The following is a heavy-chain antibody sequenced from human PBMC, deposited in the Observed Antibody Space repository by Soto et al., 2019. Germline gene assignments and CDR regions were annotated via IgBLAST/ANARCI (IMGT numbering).Heavy chain of an antibody. CDR1: GGSIISYY. CDR2: IYYSGST. D-gene: IGHD3-10*01. V-gene: IGHV4-59*08. Sequence: SETLSLTCTVSGGSIISYYWSWIRQPPWKGLEWIGYIYYSGSTNYNPSLKSRVTISVDTSKNQFSLKLSSVTAADTAVYYCGRNYGPGYTFDYWGQGTLVTVSS. J-gene: IGHJ4*02. CDR3: GRNYGPGYTFDY.